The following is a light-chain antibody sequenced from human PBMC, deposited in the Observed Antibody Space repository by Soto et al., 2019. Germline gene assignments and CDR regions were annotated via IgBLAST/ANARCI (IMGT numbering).Light chain of an antibody. CDR3: QQRFSSPFT. CDR2: GAS. V-gene: IGKV1-39*01. J-gene: IGKJ3*01. CDR1: QSIRSH. Sequence: DIQMTQSPSSLSASVGDRVSITCRASQSIRSHLNWFQHKPGKAPKVLIYGASSLKGGVPSRFSGSGSGTDFTLTIKSLQPEDFATYYCQQRFSSPFTFGPGTKVDVK.